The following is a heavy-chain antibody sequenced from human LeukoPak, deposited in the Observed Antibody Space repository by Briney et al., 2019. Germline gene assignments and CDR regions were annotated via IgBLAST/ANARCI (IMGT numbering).Heavy chain of an antibody. CDR1: GDSVSSNSAA. Sequence: SQTLSLTCAISGDSVSSNSAAWNWIRQSPSRGLEWLGRTYYRSKWYNDYAVSVKSRITINPDTSKNQFSLQLNSVTPEDTAVYYCARWYSSSWSSSYNWFDPWGRGTLVTVSS. CDR2: TYYRSKWYN. V-gene: IGHV6-1*01. D-gene: IGHD6-13*01. J-gene: IGHJ5*02. CDR3: ARWYSSSWSSSYNWFDP.